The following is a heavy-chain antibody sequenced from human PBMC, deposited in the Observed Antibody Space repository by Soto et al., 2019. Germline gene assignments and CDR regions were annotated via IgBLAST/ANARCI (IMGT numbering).Heavy chain of an antibody. Sequence: GGTRRRSCAASGFTFSDYYMRWIRQAPGKGLECVSYIGTIFSPIYYAVFVKSPFTISRDNAKNSLYLQMISLTAEDPAVSFSARYPPRSRGYHPIFEYWGQGTLVTVSS. CDR2: IGTIFSPI. CDR3: ARYPPRSRGYHPIFEY. J-gene: IGHJ4*02. V-gene: IGHV3-11*01. D-gene: IGHD3-22*01. CDR1: GFTFSDYY.